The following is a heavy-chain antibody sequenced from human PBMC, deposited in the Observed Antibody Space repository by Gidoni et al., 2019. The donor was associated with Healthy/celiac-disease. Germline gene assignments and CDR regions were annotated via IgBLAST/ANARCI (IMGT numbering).Heavy chain of an antibody. J-gene: IGHJ4*02. CDR1: GFTFSSYA. CDR3: VVSPQYSSSWYVKGTYFDY. CDR2: ISGSGGST. Sequence: EVQLLESGGGLVQPGGSLRLSCAASGFTFSSYAMSWVRQAPGKGLEWVSAISGSGGSTYYADSVKGRFTISRDNSKNTLYLQMNSLRAEDTAVYYCVVSPQYSSSWYVKGTYFDYWGQGTLVTVSS. V-gene: IGHV3-23*01. D-gene: IGHD6-13*01.